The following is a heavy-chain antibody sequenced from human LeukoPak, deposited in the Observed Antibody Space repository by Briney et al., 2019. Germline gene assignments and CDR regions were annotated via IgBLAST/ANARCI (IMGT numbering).Heavy chain of an antibody. CDR2: ISYDGSNK. CDR1: GFTFSSYG. Sequence: GGSLRLSCAASGFTFSSYGMHWVRQAPGKGLEWVAVISYDGSNKYYADSVKGRFTISRDSSKNTLYLQVNSLRAEDTAVYYCATSFREFYGDGHNWFDPWGQGTLVTVSS. V-gene: IGHV3-30*03. J-gene: IGHJ5*02. CDR3: ATSFREFYGDGHNWFDP. D-gene: IGHD4-17*01.